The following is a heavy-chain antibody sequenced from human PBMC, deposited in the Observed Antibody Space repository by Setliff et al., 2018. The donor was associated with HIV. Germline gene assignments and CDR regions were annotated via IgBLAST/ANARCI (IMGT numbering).Heavy chain of an antibody. Sequence: PSETLSLTCAVYGGSFSGYYWAWIRQPPGKGLEWIGHIYTSGSTNYNPSLKSRVTISVDTSKNQFSLKLSSVTAADTAVYYCATGVVMDVWGKGTTVTVSS. CDR3: ATGVVMDV. J-gene: IGHJ6*03. CDR1: GGSFSGYY. V-gene: IGHV4-4*08. D-gene: IGHD3-10*01. CDR2: IYTSGST.